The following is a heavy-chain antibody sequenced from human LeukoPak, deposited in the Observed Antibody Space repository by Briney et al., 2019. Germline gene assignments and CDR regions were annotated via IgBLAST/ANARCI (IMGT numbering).Heavy chain of an antibody. J-gene: IGHJ5*02. CDR1: GYGFNIYW. CDR2: IYPGGSDT. CDR3: ARQGYSYGYKWFDP. Sequence: GESLKISCKGSGYGFNIYWIVWVRQMPGRGLEWWGTIYPGGSDTTYSPSFQGQVTISVDKSNSTAYLQWSSLKASDTAMYYCARQGYSYGYKWFDPWGQGTLVTVSS. V-gene: IGHV5-51*01. D-gene: IGHD5-18*01.